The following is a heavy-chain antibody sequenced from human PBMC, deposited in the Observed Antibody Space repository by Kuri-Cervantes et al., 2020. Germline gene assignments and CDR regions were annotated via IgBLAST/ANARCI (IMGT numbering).Heavy chain of an antibody. J-gene: IGHJ4*02. CDR1: GFTFSSYE. Sequence: GGSLRLSCAASGFTFSSYEMNWVRQAPGKGLEWVSYISSSGSTIYYADSVKGRFTISRDNAKNSLYLQMNSLRAEDTAVYYCARAITMVRGVILYYFDYWGQGTLVTVSS. D-gene: IGHD3-10*01. V-gene: IGHV3-48*03. CDR3: ARAITMVRGVILYYFDY. CDR2: ISSSGSTI.